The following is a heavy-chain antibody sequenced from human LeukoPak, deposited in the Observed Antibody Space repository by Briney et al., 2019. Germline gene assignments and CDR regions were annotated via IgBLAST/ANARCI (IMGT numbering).Heavy chain of an antibody. V-gene: IGHV4-30-4*08. CDR3: AREGVGASLVGEAAFDI. J-gene: IGHJ3*02. Sequence: PSETLSLTCTVSGGSISSGDYYWSWIRQPPGKGLEWIGYIYYSGSTYYNPSLKSRVTISVDTSKNQFSLKLSSVTAADTAVYYCAREGVGASLVGEAAFDIWGQGTMVTVSS. CDR2: IYYSGST. D-gene: IGHD1-26*01. CDR1: GGSISSGDYY.